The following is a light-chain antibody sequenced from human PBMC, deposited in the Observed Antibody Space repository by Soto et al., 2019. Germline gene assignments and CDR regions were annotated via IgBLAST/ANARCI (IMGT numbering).Light chain of an antibody. CDR1: SSNIGSNY. CDR2: SNN. J-gene: IGLJ3*02. Sequence: QYVLTQPPSASGTPGQRVTISCSGSSSNIGSNYVYWYQQLPGTAPKLLIYSNNQRPSGVPDRFSGSKSGTSASLAISGLRSEDEADYYCAAWDDSLSGWVFGGGTKLTVL. CDR3: AAWDDSLSGWV. V-gene: IGLV1-47*02.